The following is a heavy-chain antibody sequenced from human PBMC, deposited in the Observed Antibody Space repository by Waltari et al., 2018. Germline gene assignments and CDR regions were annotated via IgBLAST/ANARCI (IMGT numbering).Heavy chain of an antibody. J-gene: IGHJ4*02. CDR1: GYIFTSYG. CDR2: TSAHNDDT. Sequence: QVQLVQSGGEVKNHGASVKVSCKASGYIFTSYGISWVRQAPGPSLEWMGWTSAHNDDTNYVQRFQDRLTMTTDTSTNTAYMELRSLRSDDTAVYYCARDYYSDYVFDHWGQGTLVIVSS. CDR3: ARDYYSDYVFDH. D-gene: IGHD4-17*01. V-gene: IGHV1-18*01.